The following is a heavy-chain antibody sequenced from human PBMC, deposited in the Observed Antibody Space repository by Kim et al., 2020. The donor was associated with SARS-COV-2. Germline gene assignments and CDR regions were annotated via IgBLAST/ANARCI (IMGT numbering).Heavy chain of an antibody. CDR2: ITGSGDNT. CDR3: AKGLRTDNGWCWFDP. D-gene: IGHD6-19*01. V-gene: IGHV3-23*01. CDR1: GFTFRNYA. Sequence: GGSLRLSCAASGFTFRNYAMSWVRQAPGKGLEWVSTITGSGDNTYYANSVKGRFTISRDNSKNTLYLQMNSLRAEDTAIYYCAKGLRTDNGWCWFDPWGQGTLVTISS. J-gene: IGHJ5*02.